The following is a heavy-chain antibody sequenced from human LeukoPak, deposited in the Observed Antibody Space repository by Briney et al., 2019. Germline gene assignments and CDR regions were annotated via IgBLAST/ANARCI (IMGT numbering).Heavy chain of an antibody. J-gene: IGHJ5*02. V-gene: IGHV3-49*03. Sequence: GSLRLSCTASGFTFGDYAMSWFRQAPGKGLEWVGFIRSKAYGGTTEYAASVKGRFTISRDDSKSIAYLQMNGLKTEDTAVYYCTRGRVGATNWFDPWGQGTLVTVSS. CDR2: IRSKAYGGTT. D-gene: IGHD1-26*01. CDR1: GFTFGDYA. CDR3: TRGRVGATNWFDP.